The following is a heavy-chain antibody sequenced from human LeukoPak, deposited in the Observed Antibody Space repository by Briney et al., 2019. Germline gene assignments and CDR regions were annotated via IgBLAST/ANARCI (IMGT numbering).Heavy chain of an antibody. J-gene: IGHJ4*02. Sequence: GESLKISGKGSGFAFTSYGIGWVRRMPGKGLEWMAIIYPVDSATRYSPSFQGQVTISVDKSISTAYLQWSGLKASDTAIYYCVITQYITSFDYWGQGTLVTVSS. CDR2: IYPVDSAT. D-gene: IGHD6-13*01. V-gene: IGHV5-51*01. CDR3: VITQYITSFDY. CDR1: GFAFTSYG.